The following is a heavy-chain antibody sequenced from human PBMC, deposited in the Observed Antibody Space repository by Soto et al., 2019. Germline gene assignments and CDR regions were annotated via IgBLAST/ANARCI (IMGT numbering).Heavy chain of an antibody. V-gene: IGHV4-59*01. D-gene: IGHD1-1*01. J-gene: IGHJ4*02. CDR3: VRTARTPDS. CDR1: GTSITTYY. Sequence: SETLSLTCTVSGTSITTYYWSWIRQPPGQGLESIGYIYYTGDTNSNPSLKSRVTISIDTSKNQFSLKLSSVTAADTAVYYCVRTARTPDSWGQGTLVTVSS. CDR2: IYYTGDT.